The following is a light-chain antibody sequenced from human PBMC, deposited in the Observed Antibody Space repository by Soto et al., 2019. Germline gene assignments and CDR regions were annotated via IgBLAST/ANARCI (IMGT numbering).Light chain of an antibody. CDR3: QSYDSSLSGGV. CDR1: SSNIGAGYD. V-gene: IGLV1-40*01. Sequence: QAVVTQPPSVSGAPGQRVTISCTGSSSNIGAGYDVHWYQQLPGTAPKLLIYGISNRPSGVPDRFSGSKSGTSASLAITGLRAEDEADYYCQSYDSSLSGGVFGGGTKLTVL. CDR2: GIS. J-gene: IGLJ3*02.